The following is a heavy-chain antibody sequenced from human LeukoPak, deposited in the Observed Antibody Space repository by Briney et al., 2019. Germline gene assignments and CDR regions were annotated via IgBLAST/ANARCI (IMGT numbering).Heavy chain of an antibody. CDR3: ARRSHCDVGSCPPV. CDR2: IYYGGET. D-gene: IGHD1-26*01. Sequence: SETLSLTCTVSGDSISSTYYYWVWIRQPPGKGLEWIGSIYYGGETYYNPSLRSRVTISSDTSKNQFSLSLNSVTATDTAVYYCARRSHCDVGSCPPVWGQGTAVTVSS. J-gene: IGHJ6*02. CDR1: GDSISSTYYY. V-gene: IGHV4-39*01.